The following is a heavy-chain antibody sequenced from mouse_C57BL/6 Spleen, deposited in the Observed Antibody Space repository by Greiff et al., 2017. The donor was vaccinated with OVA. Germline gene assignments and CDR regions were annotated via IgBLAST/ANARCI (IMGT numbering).Heavy chain of an antibody. Sequence: QVQLQQPGAELVKPGASVKLSCKASGYTFTSYWMHWVKQRPGQGLEWIGMIHPNSGSTNYNEKFKSKATLTVDKSSSTAYMQLSSLTSEDSAVDYCARWGGRQDYAMDYWGQGTSVTVSS. D-gene: IGHD3-2*01. V-gene: IGHV1-64*01. J-gene: IGHJ4*01. CDR3: ARWGGRQDYAMDY. CDR1: GYTFTSYW. CDR2: IHPNSGST.